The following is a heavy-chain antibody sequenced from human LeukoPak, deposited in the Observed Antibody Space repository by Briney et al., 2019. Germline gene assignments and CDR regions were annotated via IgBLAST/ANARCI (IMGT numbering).Heavy chain of an antibody. Sequence: ASVKVSCKASGYTFTGYYMHWVRQAPGHGLEWMGRINPNSGGTNYAQKFQGRVTMTRDTSISTAYMELSRLRSDDTAVYYCARLQSGSQGPYDAFDIWGQGTMVTVSS. J-gene: IGHJ3*02. CDR1: GYTFTGYY. CDR3: ARLQSGSQGPYDAFDI. V-gene: IGHV1-2*06. D-gene: IGHD1-26*01. CDR2: INPNSGGT.